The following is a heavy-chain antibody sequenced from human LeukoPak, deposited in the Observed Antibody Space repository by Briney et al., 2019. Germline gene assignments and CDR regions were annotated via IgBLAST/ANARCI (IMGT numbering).Heavy chain of an antibody. CDR3: AMVGEGDAFDI. CDR2: ISWDGGST. CDR1: GFNFDDYA. V-gene: IGHV3-43D*03. D-gene: IGHD3-16*01. Sequence: PGGSLRLSCAASGFNFDDYAMHWVRQAPGKGLEWVSLISWDGGSTYYADSVKGRFTISRDNSKNSLYLQMNSLRAEDTALYYCAMVGEGDAFDIWGQGTMVTVSS. J-gene: IGHJ3*02.